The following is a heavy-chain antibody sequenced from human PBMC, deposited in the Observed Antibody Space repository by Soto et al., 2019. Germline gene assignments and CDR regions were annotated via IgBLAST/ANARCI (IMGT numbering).Heavy chain of an antibody. CDR3: ARRSNYYDSSVRPDY. CDR1: GGSISSYY. J-gene: IGHJ4*02. Sequence: SETLSLTCTVSGGSISSYYWSWIRQPPGKGLEWIGYIYYSGSTNYNPSLKSRVTISVDTSKNQFSLKLSSVTAADTAVYYCARRSNYYDSSVRPDYWGQGTLVTVSS. CDR2: IYYSGST. V-gene: IGHV4-59*08. D-gene: IGHD3-22*01.